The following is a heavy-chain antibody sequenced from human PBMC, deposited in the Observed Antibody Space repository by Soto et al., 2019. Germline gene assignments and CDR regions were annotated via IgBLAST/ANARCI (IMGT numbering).Heavy chain of an antibody. J-gene: IGHJ4*02. CDR2: ISYDGNSK. CDR3: AEDRDYGGVASYFDY. CDR1: GVTFSKYG. Sequence: QVQLVESGGGVVQPGGSLRLSCVVAGVTFSKYGMHWVRQAPGKGLEWVAVISYDGNSKYYAASVRGRFAISRDNSINTVHLEMHDLRGEDTAVYYCAEDRDYGGVASYFDYWGQGTLVSVSS. D-gene: IGHD4-17*01. V-gene: IGHV3-30*18.